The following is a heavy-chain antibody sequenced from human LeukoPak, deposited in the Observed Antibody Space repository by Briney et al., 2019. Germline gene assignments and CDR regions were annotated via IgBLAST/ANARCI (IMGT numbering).Heavy chain of an antibody. D-gene: IGHD3-22*01. CDR1: GDSINSLDL. Sequence: PSETLSLTCTVSGDSINSLDLWSWVRQPPGKGLEWIGEMYLSGTTHSNPSVKSRVIISTDKSKNQFFLNLSSVTAADTAVYYCAGLVGRYSSGLYYYYFDYWGQGTLVTVSS. CDR3: AGLVGRYSSGLYYYYFDY. J-gene: IGHJ4*02. CDR2: MYLSGTT. V-gene: IGHV4-4*02.